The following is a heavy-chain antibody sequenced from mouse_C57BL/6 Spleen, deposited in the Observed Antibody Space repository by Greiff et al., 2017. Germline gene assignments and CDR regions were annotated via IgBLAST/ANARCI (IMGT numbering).Heavy chain of an antibody. J-gene: IGHJ1*03. CDR1: GYTFTSYW. Sequence: QVQLKQSGAELAKPGASVKLSCKASGYTFTSYWMHWVKQRPGQGLEWIGYINPSSGYPKYNQKFMDKATLTADKSSSTAYMQLSSLTYEDSAVYYCARSITTVVATDFDVWGTGTTVTVSS. D-gene: IGHD1-1*01. V-gene: IGHV1-7*01. CDR2: INPSSGYP. CDR3: ARSITTVVATDFDV.